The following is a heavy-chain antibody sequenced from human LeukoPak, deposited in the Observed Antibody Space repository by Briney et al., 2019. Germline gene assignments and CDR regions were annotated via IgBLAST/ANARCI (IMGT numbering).Heavy chain of an antibody. CDR3: VRGSASSTYSPFNY. CDR2: INPNSGGT. D-gene: IGHD6-13*01. CDR1: GYIFTGCS. V-gene: IGHV1-2*02. J-gene: IGHJ4*02. Sequence: ASVKVSCKASGYIFTGCSLHWVRQAPGQGLEWMGWINPNSGGTNYAQIFQGRVNITRDMSISTAYMELSSLRFDDTAVYYCVRGSASSTYSPFNYWGQGTLVSVSS.